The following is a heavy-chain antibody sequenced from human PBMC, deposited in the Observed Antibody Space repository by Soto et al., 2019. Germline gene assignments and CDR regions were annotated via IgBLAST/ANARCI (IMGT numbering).Heavy chain of an antibody. CDR1: GYTFTSYE. V-gene: IGHV1-8*01. CDR3: ARGSGYDPDPYYYYMDV. J-gene: IGHJ6*03. CDR2: MNPNSGNT. D-gene: IGHD5-12*01. Sequence: ASVKVSCKASGYTFTSYEINWVRQATGQGLEWMGWMNPNSGNTGYAQKFQGRVTMTRNTSISTAYMELSSLRSEDTAVYYCARGSGYDPDPYYYYMDVWGKGTTVTV.